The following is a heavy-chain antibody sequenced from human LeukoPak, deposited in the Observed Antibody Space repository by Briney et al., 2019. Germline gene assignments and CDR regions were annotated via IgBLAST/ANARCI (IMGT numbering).Heavy chain of an antibody. J-gene: IGHJ4*02. CDR3: ASLFFEGYYDFWSGYFDY. CDR1: GGTFSSYA. D-gene: IGHD3-3*01. CDR2: IIPIFGTA. Sequence: ASVKVSCKASGGTFSSYAISWVRQAPGQGLEWMGGIIPIFGTANYAQKFQGRVTITADESTSTAYMELSSLRSEDTAVYYCASLFFEGYYDFWSGYFDYWGQGTLVTVSS. V-gene: IGHV1-69*13.